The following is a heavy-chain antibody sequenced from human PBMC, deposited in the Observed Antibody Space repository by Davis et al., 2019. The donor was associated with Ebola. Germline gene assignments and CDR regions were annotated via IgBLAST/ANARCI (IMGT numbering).Heavy chain of an antibody. CDR1: GGSISSSSYY. Sequence: SETLSLTCTVSGGSISSSSYYWGWIRQPPGKGLEWIGSIYYSGSTYYNPSLKSRVTISVDTSKNQFSLKLSSVTAADTAVYYCARRVGYCSSTSCQNYYGMDVWGQGTTVTVSS. CDR2: IYYSGST. V-gene: IGHV4-39*01. CDR3: ARRVGYCSSTSCQNYYGMDV. J-gene: IGHJ6*02. D-gene: IGHD2-2*01.